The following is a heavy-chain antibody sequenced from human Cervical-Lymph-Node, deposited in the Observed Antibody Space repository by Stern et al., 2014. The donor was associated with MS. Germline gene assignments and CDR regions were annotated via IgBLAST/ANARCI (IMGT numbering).Heavy chain of an antibody. CDR3: ATVGDHYDSRGYYYGH. D-gene: IGHD3-22*01. CDR1: GGTLTSYA. Sequence: VQLVESGAEVKKPGSSVKVSCKASGGTLTSYAISWVRQAPGQGIEWMGGIIPIFGTAHYAQRFQGRVTITADESTSTVYMDLSSLRSEDTATYYCATVGDHYDSRGYYYGHWGQGTQVTVSS. V-gene: IGHV1-69*01. J-gene: IGHJ4*02. CDR2: IIPIFGTA.